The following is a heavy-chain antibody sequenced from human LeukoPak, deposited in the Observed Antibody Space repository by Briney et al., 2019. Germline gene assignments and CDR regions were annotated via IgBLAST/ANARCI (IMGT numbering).Heavy chain of an antibody. J-gene: IGHJ4*02. Sequence: ASVKVSCKASGYTFTSYGISWVRQAPGQGLEWMGWISAYNGNTNYAQKLQGRVTMTTGTSTSTAYMELRSLRSGDTAVYYCARDGLHGGPVPPRYWGQGTLVTVSS. D-gene: IGHD4-17*01. V-gene: IGHV1-18*01. CDR3: ARDGLHGGPVPPRY. CDR2: ISAYNGNT. CDR1: GYTFTSYG.